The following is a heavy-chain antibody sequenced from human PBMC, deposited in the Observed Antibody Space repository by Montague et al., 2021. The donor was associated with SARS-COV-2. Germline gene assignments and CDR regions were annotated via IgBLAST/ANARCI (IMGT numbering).Heavy chain of an antibody. D-gene: IGHD6-13*01. J-gene: IGHJ1*01. CDR1: GFTFSTYG. V-gene: IGHV3-33*01. Sequence: SLRLSCAASGFTFSTYGMRWVRQAPGKGLEWVAVIWSDGSNRYYADSVKGRFTISRDNSKNTLYLQMNSLRVEDTAVYYCARDPGGGSWHSFLHWGQGTLVTVSS. CDR3: ARDPGGGSWHSFLH. CDR2: IWSDGSNR.